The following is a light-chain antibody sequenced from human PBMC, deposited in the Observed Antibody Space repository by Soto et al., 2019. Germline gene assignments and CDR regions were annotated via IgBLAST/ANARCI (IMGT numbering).Light chain of an antibody. CDR1: SGHSSYA. Sequence: QSVLTQSPSASASLGASVKLTCTLSSGHSSYAIAWHQQQAEKGPRYLMKVNSDGSHSKGDGIPDRFSGSSSGAERYLTISSLQSEDEADYYCQTWGTGTVLLGGGTKLTVL. J-gene: IGLJ2*01. CDR3: QTWGTGTVL. CDR2: VNSDGSH. V-gene: IGLV4-69*02.